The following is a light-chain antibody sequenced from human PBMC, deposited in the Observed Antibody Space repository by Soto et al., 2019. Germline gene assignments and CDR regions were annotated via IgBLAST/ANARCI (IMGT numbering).Light chain of an antibody. Sequence: QSALTQPASVSGSPGQSITISCTGTSSDIGDYNFVSWYQQHPGKVPKLMIYDVTHRPSGVSNRFSGSKSGNTASLTISGLQAEDEADYYCSSYASGSTSVLFGEGTKLTVL. CDR1: SSDIGDYNF. J-gene: IGLJ2*01. CDR3: SSYASGSTSVL. V-gene: IGLV2-14*01. CDR2: DVT.